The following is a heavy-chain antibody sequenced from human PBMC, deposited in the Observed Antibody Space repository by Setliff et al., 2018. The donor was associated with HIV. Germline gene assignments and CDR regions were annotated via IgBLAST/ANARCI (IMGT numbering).Heavy chain of an antibody. CDR1: GLTFSSYG. Sequence: GGSLRLSCAAFGLTFSSYGMHWVRQAPGKGLEWVSFIHYDVSSKYYGDSVKGRFTISRDNSRNTLYLQMNRLRAEDTALYYCAKDMEYDTSVYYHWYLDLWGRGALVTVSS. J-gene: IGHJ2*01. V-gene: IGHV3-30*02. CDR3: AKDMEYDTSVYYHWYLDL. D-gene: IGHD3-22*01. CDR2: IHYDVSSK.